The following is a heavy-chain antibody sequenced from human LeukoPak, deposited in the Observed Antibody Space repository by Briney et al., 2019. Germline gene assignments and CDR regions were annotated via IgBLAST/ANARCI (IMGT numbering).Heavy chain of an antibody. CDR3: ARRPYYYDSLDYWGLDY. J-gene: IGHJ4*02. Sequence: RGSLRLSCAASGFIFSSYEMNWVRQAPGKGLEWVSYISSSGSTIYYADSVKGRFTISRDNAKNSLYLQMNSLRAEDTAVYYCARRPYYYDSLDYWGLDYWGQGTLVTVSS. CDR1: GFIFSSYE. D-gene: IGHD3-22*01. CDR2: ISSSGSTI. V-gene: IGHV3-48*03.